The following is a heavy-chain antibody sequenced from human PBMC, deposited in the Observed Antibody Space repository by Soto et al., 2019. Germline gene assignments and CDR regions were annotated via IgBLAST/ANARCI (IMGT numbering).Heavy chain of an antibody. J-gene: IGHJ4*02. V-gene: IGHV3-73*02. Sequence: EVQLVESGGGLVQPGGSLTLSCAVSGVTFSGSAMHWVRQASGKGLEWVGRIRNKVNSYATVYAASVKGRFTISRDDSKNTAYLQMNSLRTEDTAVYYCTRHLDTASGEDFDYWGQGTLVTVSS. CDR3: TRHLDTASGEDFDY. D-gene: IGHD5-18*01. CDR2: IRNKVNSYAT. CDR1: GVTFSGSA.